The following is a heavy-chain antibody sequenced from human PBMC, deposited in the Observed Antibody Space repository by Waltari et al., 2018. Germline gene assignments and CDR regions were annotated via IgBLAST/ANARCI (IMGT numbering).Heavy chain of an antibody. CDR2: SDGTGEDI. J-gene: IGHJ4*02. CDR3: AKDGGPVAGPPDI. CDR1: GVPVDEFA. D-gene: IGHD3-9*01. V-gene: IGHV3-9*01. Sequence: EVQLVESGGGLVQPDRSLRLSCAASGVPVDEFAMHWVRQAPGKGLEWVGGSDGTGEDIGLADFVKVRFTMSRDSGNNSLYLQMDSLRPEDTALYYCAKDGGPVAGPPDIWGQGALVTVSS.